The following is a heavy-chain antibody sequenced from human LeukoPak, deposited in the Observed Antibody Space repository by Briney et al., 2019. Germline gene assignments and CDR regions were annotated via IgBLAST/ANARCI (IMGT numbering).Heavy chain of an antibody. CDR1: GFTFSNAW. CDR2: IKSKTDGGTT. J-gene: IGHJ5*02. CDR3: AKDWIQLKYNWFDP. Sequence: GGSLRLSCAASGFTFSNAWMSWVRQAPGKGLEWVGRIKSKTDGGTTDYAAPVKGRFTISRDDSKNTLYLQMNSLKTEDTAVYYCAKDWIQLKYNWFDPWGQGTLVTVSS. D-gene: IGHD5-18*01. V-gene: IGHV3-15*01.